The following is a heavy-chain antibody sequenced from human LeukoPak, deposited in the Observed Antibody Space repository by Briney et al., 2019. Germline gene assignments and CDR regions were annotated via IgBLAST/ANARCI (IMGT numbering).Heavy chain of an antibody. V-gene: IGHV1-18*01. J-gene: IGHJ5*02. CDR1: GYTFTSYG. CDR2: ISAYNGNT. Sequence: PSVKPSCKASGYTFTSYGISWVRQAPGQGLEWMGLISAYNGNTNYAQNLEGRVTMTTDTSTITAYMELRSLRSDDTAVYYCARATYYYDSSGYYYYNWFDPWGQGTLVTVSS. D-gene: IGHD3-22*01. CDR3: ARATYYYDSSGYYYYNWFDP.